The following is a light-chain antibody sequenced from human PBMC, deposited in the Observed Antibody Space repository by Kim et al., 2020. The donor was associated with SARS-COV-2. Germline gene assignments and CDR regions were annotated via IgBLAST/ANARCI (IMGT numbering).Light chain of an antibody. J-gene: IGLJ1*01. CDR1: SSHISGNT. CDR2: NN. V-gene: IGLV1-44*01. Sequence: PAQRVSLSCSDSSSHISGNTSYWYQHLAGTAPKPLVSNNPRSSGVPDRFSGSKSGTSASLAISRLQSEDEADYYCAAWDDSLNGYVFGTGTKVTVL. CDR3: AAWDDSLNGYV.